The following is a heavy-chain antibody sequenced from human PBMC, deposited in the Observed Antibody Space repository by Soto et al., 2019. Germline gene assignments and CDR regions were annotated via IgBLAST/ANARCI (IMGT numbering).Heavy chain of an antibody. Sequence: GESLKISCKGSGYSFTSYWIGWVRQMPGKGLEWMGIIYPGDSDTRYSPSFQGQVTISADKSISTAYLQWSSLKASDTAMYYCARKGDSWYASTDNWFDPWGQGTLVTVSS. J-gene: IGHJ5*02. V-gene: IGHV5-51*01. CDR2: IYPGDSDT. CDR3: ARKGDSWYASTDNWFDP. CDR1: GYSFTSYW. D-gene: IGHD6-13*01.